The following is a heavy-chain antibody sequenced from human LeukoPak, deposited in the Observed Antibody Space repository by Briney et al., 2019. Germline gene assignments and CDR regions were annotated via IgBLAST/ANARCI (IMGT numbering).Heavy chain of an antibody. V-gene: IGHV3-23*01. CDR3: AKGALAAGVEYFQH. J-gene: IGHJ1*01. CDR1: GFTFSSYA. CDR2: ISGSGGST. D-gene: IGHD6-13*01. Sequence: PGGSLRLSCAASGFTFSSYAMSWVRQAPGKGLEWVSAISGSGGSTYYADSVKGRFTISRENSKNTLYLQTNSLRAEDTAIYYCAKGALAAGVEYFQHWGQGTLVTVSS.